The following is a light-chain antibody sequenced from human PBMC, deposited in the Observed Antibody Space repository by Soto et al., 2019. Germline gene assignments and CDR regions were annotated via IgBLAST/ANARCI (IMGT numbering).Light chain of an antibody. J-gene: IGLJ3*02. V-gene: IGLV1-44*01. CDR3: AVSDAGLDAWM. CDR2: GSN. Sequence: QSVLTQSPSASGTPGQRVTMSCSGSRSNIGGNSVSWYQQLPATVPKLLIYGSNQRPLGGPDRFSGSKSCSSASLVISRRQSEDEDHYYCAVSDAGLDAWMFGGGTKLTVL. CDR1: RSNIGGNS.